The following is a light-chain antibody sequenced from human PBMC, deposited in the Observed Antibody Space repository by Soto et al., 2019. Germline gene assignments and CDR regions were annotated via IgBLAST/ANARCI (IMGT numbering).Light chain of an antibody. CDR3: QQYIAWPPGT. CDR2: DTS. V-gene: IGKV3-15*01. Sequence: EIVVTQSPATLSVSPGERVTLSCRASQSVSSSLAWYQQRPGQAPRLLIYDTSTRAAGISARLSGSGSGTEFTLTISSRQADDFAVYYCQQYIAWPPGTFGQGTAVEIK. J-gene: IGKJ1*01. CDR1: QSVSSS.